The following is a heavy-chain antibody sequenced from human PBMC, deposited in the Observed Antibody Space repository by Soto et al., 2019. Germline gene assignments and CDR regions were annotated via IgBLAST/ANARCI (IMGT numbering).Heavy chain of an antibody. Sequence: ASVKVSCKASGYTFTSYGISWVRQAPGQGLEWMEWISAYNANTNYAQKLQGRVTMTTDTSTSTSYMELRSLRSDDTAVYFCARDRLGATGDYWGQGTLVTVSS. V-gene: IGHV1-18*01. CDR1: GYTFTSYG. CDR3: ARDRLGATGDY. D-gene: IGHD1-26*01. J-gene: IGHJ4*02. CDR2: ISAYNANT.